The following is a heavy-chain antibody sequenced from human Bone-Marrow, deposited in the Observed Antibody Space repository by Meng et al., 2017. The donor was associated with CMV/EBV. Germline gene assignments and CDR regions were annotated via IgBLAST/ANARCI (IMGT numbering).Heavy chain of an antibody. CDR3: ARLPAGYSSGYGSDY. Sequence: SETLSRTCAVDGGSFSGYYWSWIRQPPGKGLEWIGEINHSGSTNYNPSLKSRVTISVDTSKNQFSLKLSSVTAADTAVYYCARLPAGYSSGYGSDYWGQGTLVTVSS. D-gene: IGHD6-19*01. CDR1: GGSFSGYY. J-gene: IGHJ4*02. CDR2: INHSGST. V-gene: IGHV4-34*01.